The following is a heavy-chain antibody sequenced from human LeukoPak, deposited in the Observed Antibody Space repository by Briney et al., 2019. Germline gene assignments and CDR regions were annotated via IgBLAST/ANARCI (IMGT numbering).Heavy chain of an antibody. V-gene: IGHV3-23*01. CDR2: IGGDGRS. CDR1: GFTFSTNA. CDR3: ARGVEPLAANTLAY. Sequence: GGSLRLSCAASGFTFSTNAMNWVRQAPGKGLEWVSGIGGDGRSFYTDSVKGRFTISRDNSKNTLYLEMNSLSPDDTAVYYCARGVEPLAANTLAYWGQGTLVTVSS. D-gene: IGHD1-14*01. J-gene: IGHJ4*02.